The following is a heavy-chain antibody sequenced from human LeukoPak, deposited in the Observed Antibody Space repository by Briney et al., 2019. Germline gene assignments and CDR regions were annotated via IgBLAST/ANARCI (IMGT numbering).Heavy chain of an antibody. Sequence: GGSLRLSCAASGPTFSGSAMHWVRQASGKGLEWVGRIRSKTNSYATSYAASVKGRFALSRDDSKNTAYLQMNSLKTEDTAVYYCTRYNVGIEAWGQGSLATVSS. CDR2: IRSKTNSYAT. J-gene: IGHJ5*02. V-gene: IGHV3-73*01. CDR1: GPTFSGSA. CDR3: TRYNVGIEA. D-gene: IGHD1-1*01.